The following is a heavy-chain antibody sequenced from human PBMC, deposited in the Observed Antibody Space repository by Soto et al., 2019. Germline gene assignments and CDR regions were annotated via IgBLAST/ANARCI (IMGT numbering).Heavy chain of an antibody. CDR1: GFTFSSYA. V-gene: IGHV3-30-3*01. J-gene: IGHJ4*02. CDR3: ARDCAAGTGDRGPGH. CDR2: ISYDGSNK. D-gene: IGHD6-13*01. Sequence: QPGGSLRLSCAASGFTFSSYAMHWVRQAPGKGLEWVAVISYDGSNKYYADSVKGRFTISRDNSKNTLYLQMNSLRAEDTAVYYCARDCAAGTGDRGPGHWGQGTLVTVSS.